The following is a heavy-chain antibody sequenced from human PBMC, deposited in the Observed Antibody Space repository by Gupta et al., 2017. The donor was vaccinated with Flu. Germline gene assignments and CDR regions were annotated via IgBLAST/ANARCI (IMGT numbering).Heavy chain of an antibody. Sequence: EVQLVETGGGLIQPGGSLRLSCAASGFTVSGNSMNWVRQAPGKGLEWVSVIYRGAGTYHADCGRGRFTISRDIPKNTGDPLVDSLRVAAPTVYFWAGIVTHGGFRHDAFDIWVRGTRVRVS. CDR2: IYRGAGT. CDR1: GFTVSGNS. J-gene: IGHJ3*02. V-gene: IGHV3-53*02. CDR3: AGIVTHGGFRHDAFDI. D-gene: IGHD1-26*01.